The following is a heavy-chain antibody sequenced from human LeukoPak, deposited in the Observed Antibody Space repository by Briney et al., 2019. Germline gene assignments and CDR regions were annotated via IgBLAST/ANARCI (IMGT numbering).Heavy chain of an antibody. Sequence: ASVTVSCKVSGYTLTELSMHRVRQAPGKGLEWMGGFDPEDGETIYAQKFQGRVTMTEDTSTDTAYMELSSLRSEDTAVYYCATGGTSMVRGVMGYWGQGTLVTVSS. V-gene: IGHV1-24*01. CDR2: FDPEDGET. D-gene: IGHD3-10*01. CDR3: ATGGTSMVRGVMGY. CDR1: GYTLTELS. J-gene: IGHJ4*02.